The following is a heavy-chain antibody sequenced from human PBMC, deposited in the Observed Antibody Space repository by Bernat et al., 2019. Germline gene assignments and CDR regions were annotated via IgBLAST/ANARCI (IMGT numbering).Heavy chain of an antibody. CDR1: GFTFSSYA. J-gene: IGHJ3*02. D-gene: IGHD1-1*01. CDR2: ISGGGGST. CDR3: AKDAYNWNEGSVPLDAFDI. Sequence: EVQLLESGGGLVQPGGSLRLSCAASGFTFSSYAMRWVRQAPGKGLEWLSAISGGGGSTYCADSVKGRFTISRDNSKNTLYLKMNSLRAEDTAVYYCAKDAYNWNEGSVPLDAFDIWGQGTMVTVSS. V-gene: IGHV3-23*01.